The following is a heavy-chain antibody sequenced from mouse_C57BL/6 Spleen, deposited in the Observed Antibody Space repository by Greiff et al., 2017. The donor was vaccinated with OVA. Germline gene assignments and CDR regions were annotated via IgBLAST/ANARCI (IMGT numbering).Heavy chain of an antibody. J-gene: IGHJ2*01. CDR1: GFTFSDYG. CDR3: ARRSYYGSSLDY. Sequence: EVQVVESGGGLVKPGGSLKLSCAASGFTFSDYGMHWVRQAPEKGLEWVAYISSGSSTIYYADTVKGRFTISRDNAKNTLFLQMTRRRSEDTAMYYCARRSYYGSSLDYWGQGTTLTVSS. V-gene: IGHV5-17*01. CDR2: ISSGSSTI. D-gene: IGHD1-1*01.